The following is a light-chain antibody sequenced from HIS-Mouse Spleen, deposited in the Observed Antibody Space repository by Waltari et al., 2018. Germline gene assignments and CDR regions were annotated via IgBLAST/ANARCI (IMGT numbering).Light chain of an antibody. CDR1: ASPTKY. CDR3: YSTDSSGNHRV. V-gene: IGLV3-10*01. J-gene: IGLJ2*01. CDR2: EDS. Sequence: SYELTQPPPVSVSPGQTARITCSGDASPTKYAYWYQQKSGQAPVLVINEDSKRPSGIPERFSGSSSGTMATLTISGAQVEDEADYYCYSTDSSGNHRVFGGGTKLTVL.